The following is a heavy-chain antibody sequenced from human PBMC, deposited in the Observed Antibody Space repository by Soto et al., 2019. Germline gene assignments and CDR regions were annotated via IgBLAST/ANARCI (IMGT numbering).Heavy chain of an antibody. CDR1: GFTFSLYS. Sequence: EVQLVESGGGLVQPGGSLRLSCAASGFTFSLYSMSWVRQAPGKGLEWVSYISRSSTGIHYADSVKGRFTISRDDVTNSIHLQINSLRDGVTALYYCARAVTWGLDVWGQWTTVSISS. CDR2: ISRSSTGI. CDR3: ARAVTWGLDV. J-gene: IGHJ6*01. V-gene: IGHV3-48*02. D-gene: IGHD3-10*01.